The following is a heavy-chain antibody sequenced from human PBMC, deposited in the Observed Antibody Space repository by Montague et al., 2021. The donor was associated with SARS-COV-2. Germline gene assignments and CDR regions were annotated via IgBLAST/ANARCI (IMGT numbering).Heavy chain of an antibody. Sequence: SETLSLTCSVSGVSITNCYWSWIRQFPGKELEWIGTVSNTGSTNYNPSLKSRVTISVDTSKNQFSLKLSSVTAADTAVYYCARDPLYYYDSSGLLLDWYFDLWGRGTLVTVSS. CDR3: ARDPLYYYDSSGLLLDWYFDL. CDR2: VSNTGST. CDR1: GVSITNCY. J-gene: IGHJ2*01. V-gene: IGHV4-4*08. D-gene: IGHD3-22*01.